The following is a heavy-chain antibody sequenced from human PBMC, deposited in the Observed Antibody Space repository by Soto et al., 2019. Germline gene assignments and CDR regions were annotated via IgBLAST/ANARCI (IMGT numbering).Heavy chain of an antibody. Sequence: EVQLVESGGGLVQPGGSLRLSCAPSGFTVTSNYMSWVRQAPGKGLEWVSVVYIGGNTYYAESVEDRFTISRDNFQNMLYVQINSLRAEDTAVYYCAGSVGGGFDYWGQGTLVTVSS. V-gene: IGHV3-66*01. J-gene: IGHJ4*02. D-gene: IGHD3-16*01. CDR3: AGSVGGGFDY. CDR1: GFTVTSNY. CDR2: VYIGGNT.